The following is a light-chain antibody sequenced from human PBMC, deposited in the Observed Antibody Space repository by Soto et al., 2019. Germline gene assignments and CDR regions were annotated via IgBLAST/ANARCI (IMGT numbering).Light chain of an antibody. J-gene: IGLJ2*01. CDR1: SSNIGSHT. V-gene: IGLV1-44*01. CDR3: AAWDDSLNGVV. CDR2: SNT. Sequence: QSVLTQPPSASGTPGQRVTISCSGSSSNIGSHTVNWYQQLPGTAPRLLIYSNTQRPSGVPDRFSGSKSGTSASRAISGLQSEYEADYYCAAWDDSLNGVVFGGGTKVTVL.